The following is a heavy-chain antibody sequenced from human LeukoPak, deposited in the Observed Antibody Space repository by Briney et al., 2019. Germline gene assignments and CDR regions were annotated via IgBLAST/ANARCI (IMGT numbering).Heavy chain of an antibody. V-gene: IGHV1-8*01. J-gene: IGHJ4*02. D-gene: IGHD6-19*01. CDR2: MNPNSGNT. CDR1: GYTFTSYD. CDR3: ARGPHTSGWPQQYY. Sequence: EASVKVSCKASGYTFTSYDINWVRQATGQGLEWMGWMNPNSGNTGYAQKFQGRVTMTRNTSITTAYMELSSLRSEDTAVYYCARGPHTSGWPQQYYWGQGTLVTVSS.